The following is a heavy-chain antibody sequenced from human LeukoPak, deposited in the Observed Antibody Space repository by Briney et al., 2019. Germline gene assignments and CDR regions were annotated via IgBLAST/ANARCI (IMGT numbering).Heavy chain of an antibody. CDR1: GFTFSGYS. CDR2: ISSSSSYI. Sequence: GGSLRLSCAASGFTFSGYSMNWVRQAPGKGLEWVSSISSSSSYIYYADSVKGRFTISRDNAKNSLYLQMNSLRAEDTAVYYCARDRIVGAPVGDWGQGTLVTVSS. CDR3: ARDRIVGAPVGD. V-gene: IGHV3-21*01. J-gene: IGHJ4*02. D-gene: IGHD1-26*01.